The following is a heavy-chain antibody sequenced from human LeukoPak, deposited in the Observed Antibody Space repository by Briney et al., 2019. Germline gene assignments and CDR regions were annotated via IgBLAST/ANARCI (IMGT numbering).Heavy chain of an antibody. V-gene: IGHV4-34*01. CDR1: GGSFSGYY. J-gene: IGHJ4*02. CDR2: INHSGST. Sequence: SETLSLTCAVYGGSFSGYYWSWVRQPPGKGLEWIGEINHSGSTNYNPSLKSRVTISVDTSKNQFSLKLSSVTAADTAVYYCARSGYYNDYWGQGTLVTVSS. CDR3: ARSGYYNDY. D-gene: IGHD3-22*01.